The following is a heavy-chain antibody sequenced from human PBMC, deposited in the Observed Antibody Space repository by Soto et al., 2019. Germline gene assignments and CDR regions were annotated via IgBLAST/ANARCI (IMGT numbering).Heavy chain of an antibody. CDR2: IYYSGST. CDR3: ARMGGAQNYYGMDV. CDR1: GGSISSYY. Sequence: SETLSLTCTVSGGSISSYYWSWIRQPPGKGLEWIGYIYYSGSTNYNPSLKSRVTISVDTSKNQFSLKLSSVTAADTAVYYCARMGGAQNYYGMDVWGQGTTVTVSS. D-gene: IGHD3-16*01. V-gene: IGHV4-59*01. J-gene: IGHJ6*02.